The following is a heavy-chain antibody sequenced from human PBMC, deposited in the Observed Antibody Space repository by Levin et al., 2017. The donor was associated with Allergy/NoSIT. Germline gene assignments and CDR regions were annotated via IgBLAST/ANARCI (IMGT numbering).Heavy chain of an antibody. CDR3: ATRWDFSDTSGYFFDS. CDR1: GYSMRSGYY. J-gene: IGHJ4*02. V-gene: IGHV4-38-2*01. Sequence: SQTLSLTCAVSGYSMRSGYYWGWIRQPPGKGLEWIGTIFHSGSTYYNPSLKSRVTILVDTSENQFSLKLTSVTAADTAVYYCATRWDFSDTSGYFFDSWGQGVPVTVSS. D-gene: IGHD3-22*01. CDR2: IFHSGST.